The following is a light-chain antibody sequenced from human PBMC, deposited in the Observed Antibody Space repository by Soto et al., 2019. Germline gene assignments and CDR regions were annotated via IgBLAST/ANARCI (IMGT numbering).Light chain of an antibody. CDR2: EVT. CDR3: GSHAGNSNLV. Sequence: QSALTQPPSASGSPGQSVTISCTGTSTDVGAYNFVSWYQQHPGKAPKLVIYEVTKRPSGVPDRFSGPKSGNTASLTVSGLQTEDEADYYCGSHAGNSNLVFGGGTKLTVL. V-gene: IGLV2-8*01. CDR1: STDVGAYNF. J-gene: IGLJ3*02.